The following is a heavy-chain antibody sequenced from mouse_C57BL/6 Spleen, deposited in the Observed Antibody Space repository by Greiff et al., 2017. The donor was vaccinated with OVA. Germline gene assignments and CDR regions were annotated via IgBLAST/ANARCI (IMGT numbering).Heavy chain of an antibody. D-gene: IGHD2-3*01. Sequence: EVKLVESGPELVKPGASVKISCKASGYSFTDYNMNWVKQSNGKSLEWIGVINPNYGNTSYNQKFKGKATLTVDQSSSTAYMQLNSLTSEDSAVYYCATWIYDGYYFGYWGQGTTLTVSS. CDR3: ATWIYDGYYFGY. V-gene: IGHV1-39*01. CDR1: GYSFTDYN. J-gene: IGHJ2*01. CDR2: INPNYGNT.